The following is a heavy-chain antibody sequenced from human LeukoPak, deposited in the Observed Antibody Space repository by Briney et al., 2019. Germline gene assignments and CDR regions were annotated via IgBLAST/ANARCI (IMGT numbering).Heavy chain of an antibody. CDR3: ARPRSRITMIVVVSLALLYYYYGMDV. CDR2: IYTSGST. V-gene: IGHV4-61*02. D-gene: IGHD3-22*01. J-gene: IGHJ6*02. CDR1: GGSISSGSYY. Sequence: PSETLSLTCTVSGGSISSGSYYWSWIRQPAGKGLEWIGRIYTSGSTNYNPSLKSRVTISVDTSKNQFSLKLSSVTAADTAVYYCARPRSRITMIVVVSLALLYYYYGMDVWGQGTTVTVSS.